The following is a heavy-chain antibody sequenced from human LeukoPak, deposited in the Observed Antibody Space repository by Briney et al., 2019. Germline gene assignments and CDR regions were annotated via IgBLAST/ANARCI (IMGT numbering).Heavy chain of an antibody. V-gene: IGHV4-61*02. CDR1: GGSIIGGSYY. D-gene: IGHD6-13*01. Sequence: SQTLSLTCTVSGGSIIGGSYYWSWIRQPAGKGLEWIGRIYTSGSTNYNPSLKSRVTISLNTSKNQFSLKLSSVTAADTAVYYCARSLLGPAGTEIYFDYWGQGTLVTVSS. J-gene: IGHJ4*02. CDR2: IYTSGST. CDR3: ARSLLGPAGTEIYFDY.